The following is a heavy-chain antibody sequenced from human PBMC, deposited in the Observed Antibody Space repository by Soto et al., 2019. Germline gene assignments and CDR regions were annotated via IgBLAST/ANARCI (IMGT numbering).Heavy chain of an antibody. CDR3: ARNRRETGDFDY. CDR1: GYTFTTYD. D-gene: IGHD7-27*01. V-gene: IGHV1-8*02. CDR2: MNPYNGDT. Sequence: QVQLVQSGAEVKKPGASVKVSCKASGYTFTTYDVNWMRQATGQGPEWLGWMNPYNGDTGYAQKFQGRVTLTRDTSMNTAYLELSSLTYEDTAVYSCARNRRETGDFDYWGQGTLVTVSS. J-gene: IGHJ4*02.